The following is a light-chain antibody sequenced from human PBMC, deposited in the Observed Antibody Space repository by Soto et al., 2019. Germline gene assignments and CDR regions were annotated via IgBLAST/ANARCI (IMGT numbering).Light chain of an antibody. CDR2: RNN. V-gene: IGLV1-47*01. CDR3: ATWDDSLNGFYV. Sequence: QSALTQPPSASGTPGQGVTISCSGSTSSIGSNYVYWYQQLPGTAPKLLIYRNNQRPSGVPDRFSGSKSGTSASLAISGLRSDDEADYFCATWDDSLNGFYVFGTGTKVTVL. J-gene: IGLJ1*01. CDR1: TSSIGSNY.